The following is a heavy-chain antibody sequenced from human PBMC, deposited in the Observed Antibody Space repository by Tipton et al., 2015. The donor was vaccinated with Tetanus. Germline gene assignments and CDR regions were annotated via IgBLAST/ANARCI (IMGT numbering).Heavy chain of an antibody. Sequence: SLRLSCAASGFIFSIYGIHWVRQAPGKGLEWVAVSWYDGTDQYYADSVKGRFTLSRDNSKNTLYLQMNSLRAEDTALYYCAREADCSGGSCFSGDFDNWGQGTQVTVSS. J-gene: IGHJ4*02. CDR3: AREADCSGGSCFSGDFDN. CDR2: SWYDGTDQ. V-gene: IGHV3-33*01. D-gene: IGHD2-15*01. CDR1: GFIFSIYG.